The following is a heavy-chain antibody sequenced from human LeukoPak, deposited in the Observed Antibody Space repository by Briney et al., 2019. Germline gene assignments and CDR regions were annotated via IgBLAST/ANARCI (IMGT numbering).Heavy chain of an antibody. Sequence: SETLSLTCTVSGGSISSGGYYWSWIRQPPGKGLEWIGYIYHSGSTYYNPSLKSRVTISVDRSKNQFSLKLSSVTAADTAVYYCARGTDMYSSSAYFDYWGQGTLVTVSS. J-gene: IGHJ4*02. CDR1: GGSISSGGYY. D-gene: IGHD6-6*01. CDR3: ARGTDMYSSSAYFDY. V-gene: IGHV4-30-2*01. CDR2: IYHSGST.